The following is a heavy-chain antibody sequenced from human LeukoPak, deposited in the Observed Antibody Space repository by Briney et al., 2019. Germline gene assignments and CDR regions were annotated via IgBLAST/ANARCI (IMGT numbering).Heavy chain of an antibody. V-gene: IGHV3-30*18. CDR2: ISYDGSNK. CDR1: GFTFSSYG. CDR3: AKGLGNHFDY. J-gene: IGHJ4*02. Sequence: PGGSLRLSCAASGFTFSSYGMHWVRQAPGKGLEWVTVISYDGSNKYYADSVKSRFTISRDNSKNTLYLQMNSLRAEDTAVYYCAKGLGNHFDYWGQGTLVTVSS. D-gene: IGHD1-14*01.